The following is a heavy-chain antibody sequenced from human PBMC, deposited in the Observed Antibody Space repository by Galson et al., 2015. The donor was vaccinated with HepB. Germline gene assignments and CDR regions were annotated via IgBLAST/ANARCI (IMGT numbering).Heavy chain of an antibody. V-gene: IGHV1-24*01. D-gene: IGHD3-22*01. J-gene: IGHJ5*02. CDR3: AASITMIVAPGWFDP. Sequence: SVKVSCKVSGYTLTELSMHWVRQAPGKGLEWMGGFDPEDGETIYAQKFQGRVTMTEDTSTDTAYMELSSLRSEDTAVYYCAASITMIVAPGWFDPWGQGTLVTVSS. CDR2: FDPEDGET. CDR1: GYTLTELS.